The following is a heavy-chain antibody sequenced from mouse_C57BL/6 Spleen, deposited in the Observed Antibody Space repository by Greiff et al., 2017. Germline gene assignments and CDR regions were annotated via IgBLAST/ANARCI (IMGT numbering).Heavy chain of an antibody. CDR2: IDPSDSYT. D-gene: IGHD1-1*01. CDR1: GYTFTSYW. J-gene: IGHJ4*01. V-gene: IGHV1-59*01. CDR3: ARRATVVGMDY. Sequence: VQLQQPGAELVRPGPSVKLSCKASGYTFTSYWMHWVKQRPGQGLEWIGVIDPSDSYTNYNQKFKGKATLTVDTSSSTAYMQLSSLTSEDSAVYYCARRATVVGMDYWGQGTSVTVSS.